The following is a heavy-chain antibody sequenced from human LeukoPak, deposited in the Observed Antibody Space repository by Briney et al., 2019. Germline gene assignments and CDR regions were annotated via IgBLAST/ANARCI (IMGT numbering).Heavy chain of an antibody. CDR2: ISWDGGST. V-gene: IGHV3-43D*03. D-gene: IGHD3-10*01. Sequence: GGSLRLSCAASGFTFDDYAMHWVRHAPGKGLEWVSLISWDGGSTYYADSVKGRFTISRDNSKNSLYLQMNSLRAEDTALYYCAKTGESYYYYYYMDVWGKGTTVTVSS. CDR1: GFTFDDYA. CDR3: AKTGESYYYYYYMDV. J-gene: IGHJ6*03.